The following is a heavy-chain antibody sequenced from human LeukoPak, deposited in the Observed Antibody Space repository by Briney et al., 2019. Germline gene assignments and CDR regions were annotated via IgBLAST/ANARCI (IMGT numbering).Heavy chain of an antibody. D-gene: IGHD5-12*01. CDR3: ANRGGYDTFDY. J-gene: IGHJ4*02. CDR1: GDSITSYY. CDR2: IYYRVST. Sequence: SETLSLTCTVSGDSITSYYWSWIRQPPGRGLEWIGYIYYRVSTNYNPSLKSRVTISVDTSKNQFSLKLSSVTAADTAVYYCANRGGYDTFDYWGQGILVTVSS. V-gene: IGHV4-59*01.